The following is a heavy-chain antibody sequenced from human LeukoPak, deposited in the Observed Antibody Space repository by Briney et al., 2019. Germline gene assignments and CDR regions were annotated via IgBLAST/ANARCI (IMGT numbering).Heavy chain of an antibody. D-gene: IGHD3-10*01. CDR1: GGSVSSGSYY. CDR3: ASADYYGSDYGMDV. Sequence: SETLSLTCTVSGGSVSSGSYYWSWIRQPPGKGLEWIGYIYYSGSTNYNPSLKSRVTTSVDTSKNQFSLKLSSVTAADTVVYYCASADYYGSDYGMDVWGQGTTVTVSS. CDR2: IYYSGST. V-gene: IGHV4-61*01. J-gene: IGHJ6*02.